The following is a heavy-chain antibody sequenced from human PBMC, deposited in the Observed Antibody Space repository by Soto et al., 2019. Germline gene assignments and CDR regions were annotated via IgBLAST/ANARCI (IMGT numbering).Heavy chain of an antibody. CDR1: GYTFTSYY. CDR3: ARAPPPGSRASTTKFDY. D-gene: IGHD2-2*01. CDR2: INPSGGST. V-gene: IGHV1-46*03. Sequence: ASVKVSCKASGYTFTSYYMHWVRQAPGQGLEWMGIINPSGGSTSYAQKFQGRVTMTRDTSTSTVYMELSSLRSEDTAVYYCARAPPPGSRASTTKFDYWGQGTLVTVSS. J-gene: IGHJ4*02.